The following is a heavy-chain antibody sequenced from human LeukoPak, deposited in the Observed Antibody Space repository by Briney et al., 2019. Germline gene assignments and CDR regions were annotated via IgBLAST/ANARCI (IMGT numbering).Heavy chain of an antibody. J-gene: IGHJ4*02. Sequence: GGSLRLSCAASGFTFSSFAMSWVRQAPGKGLEWVSTISGSGGSTYYADSVKGRFTISRANSGNTLYLQLNSLRGEDTALYYCAKDRGSRGYSGYDFFDQWGQGTLVTVSS. CDR3: AKDRGSRGYSGYDFFDQ. CDR2: ISGSGGST. D-gene: IGHD5-12*01. CDR1: GFTFSSFA. V-gene: IGHV3-23*01.